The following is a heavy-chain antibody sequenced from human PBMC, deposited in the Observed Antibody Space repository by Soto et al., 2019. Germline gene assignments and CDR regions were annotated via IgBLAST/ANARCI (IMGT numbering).Heavy chain of an antibody. V-gene: IGHV1-18*01. J-gene: IGHJ6*02. CDR2: ISAYNGNT. Sequence: ASVKVSCKASGYTFTGYGISWVRQAPGQGLEWMGWISAYNGNTNYAQKLQGRVTMTTDTSTSTAYMELRSLRSDDTAVYYCAREQWLVLGYYYYYGMDVWGQRTTVTVSS. CDR3: AREQWLVLGYYYYYGMDV. D-gene: IGHD6-19*01. CDR1: GYTFTGYG.